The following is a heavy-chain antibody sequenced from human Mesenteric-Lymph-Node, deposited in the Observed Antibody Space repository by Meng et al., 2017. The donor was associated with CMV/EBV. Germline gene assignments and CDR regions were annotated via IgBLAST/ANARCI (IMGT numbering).Heavy chain of an antibody. CDR1: GFTVSSDY. CDR2: IYSGGST. Sequence: GGSLRLSCAASGFTVSSDYMSWVRQAPGKGLEWVSIIYSGGSTYYADSVKGRFTISRDNSKNTLYLQMNSLRAEDTAVYYCARRGSGGRAMGVWGQGTTVTVSS. CDR3: ARRGSGGRAMGV. D-gene: IGHD2-15*01. V-gene: IGHV3-53*01. J-gene: IGHJ6*02.